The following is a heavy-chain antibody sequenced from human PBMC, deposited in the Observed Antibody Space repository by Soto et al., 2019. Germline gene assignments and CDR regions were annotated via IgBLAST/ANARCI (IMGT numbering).Heavy chain of an antibody. Sequence: QVQLVQSGAEVKKPGASVKVSCKASGYTFTSYYMHWVRQAPGQGLEWMGIINPSGGSTSYAQKFQGRVTMTRDTSTSTVYMELISLRSEDTAVYYCARGGGDYKNYYYYRGMDVWGQGTTVTVSS. CDR2: INPSGGST. CDR1: GYTFTSYY. CDR3: ARGGGDYKNYYYYRGMDV. J-gene: IGHJ6*02. D-gene: IGHD4-17*01. V-gene: IGHV1-46*01.